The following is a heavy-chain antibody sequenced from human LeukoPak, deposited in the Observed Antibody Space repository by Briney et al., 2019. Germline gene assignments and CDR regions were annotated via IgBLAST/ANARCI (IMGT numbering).Heavy chain of an antibody. D-gene: IGHD4-17*01. CDR1: GYTFTSYG. Sequence: ASVKVSCTASGYTFTSYGISWVRQAPGQGLEWMGWISGYNGKTKYAQKLQGRVTMTTDTSTSTAYMELRSLRSDDTAVYYCARETSLSLRSFDYWGQGTLVTVSS. V-gene: IGHV1-18*01. J-gene: IGHJ4*02. CDR3: ARETSLSLRSFDY. CDR2: ISGYNGKT.